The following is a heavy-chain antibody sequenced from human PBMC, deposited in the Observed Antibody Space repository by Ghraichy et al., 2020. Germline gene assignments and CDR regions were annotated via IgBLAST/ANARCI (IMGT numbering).Heavy chain of an antibody. Sequence: GGSLRLSCATSGFTVSSNYMSWVRQAPGKGLEWVSVIYSGGSTYYADSVKGRFTISRDNSKNTLYLQMNSLRAEDTAVYYCARAYYYGSGRPSYYFDYWGQGTLVTVSS. V-gene: IGHV3-66*01. CDR3: ARAYYYGSGRPSYYFDY. D-gene: IGHD3-10*01. CDR1: GFTVSSNY. CDR2: IYSGGST. J-gene: IGHJ4*02.